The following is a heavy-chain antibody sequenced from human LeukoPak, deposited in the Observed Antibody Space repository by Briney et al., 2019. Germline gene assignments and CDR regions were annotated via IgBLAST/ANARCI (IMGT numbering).Heavy chain of an antibody. J-gene: IGHJ4*02. CDR1: GGSFCGYS. CDR2: INHSEGT. V-gene: IGHV4-34*01. CDR3: ARVGHSSSWYYFDY. Sequence: SETLSLTCAVYGGSFCGYSWSWIRQPPGMGLECIGEINHSEGTTYNPSLKIRVSISVDTSKNQFSLKLSSVTAADTAVYYCARVGHSSSWYYFDYWGQGTLVTVSS. D-gene: IGHD6-13*01.